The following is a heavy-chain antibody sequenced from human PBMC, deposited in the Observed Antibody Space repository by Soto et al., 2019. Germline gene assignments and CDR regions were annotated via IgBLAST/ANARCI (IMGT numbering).Heavy chain of an antibody. J-gene: IGHJ6*02. D-gene: IGHD2-2*01. CDR2: IIPIFGTA. V-gene: IGHV1-69*13. Sequence: ASVKVSCKASGGTFSSYAISWVRQAPGQGLEWMGGIIPIFGTANYAQKFQGRVTITADESTSTAYMELSSLRSEDTAVYYCASEDIVVVPAPNYYYGMDVWGQGTTVTVSS. CDR1: GGTFSSYA. CDR3: ASEDIVVVPAPNYYYGMDV.